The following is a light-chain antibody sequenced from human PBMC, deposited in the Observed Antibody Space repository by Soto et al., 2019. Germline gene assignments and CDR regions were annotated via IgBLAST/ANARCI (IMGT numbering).Light chain of an antibody. V-gene: IGLV2-14*03. Sequence: QSVLTQPASVSGPPEKSTTTPSPGTTINVGGYNFAPGNHHNPGKAPKLMIYDVSNRPSGVSNRFSGSKSGNTASLTISGLQAEDEAHYYCSSYTSTNTQLFGGGTKLTVL. CDR2: DVS. CDR3: SSYTSTNTQL. CDR1: TINVGGYNF. J-gene: IGLJ2*01.